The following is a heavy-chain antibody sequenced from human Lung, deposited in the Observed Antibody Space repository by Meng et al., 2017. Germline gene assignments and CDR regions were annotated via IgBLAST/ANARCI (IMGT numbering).Heavy chain of an antibody. D-gene: IGHD2-2*01. CDR1: GYTFTSYG. Sequence: QVQLVQSGDEVKKPGASVTVSGKAAGYTFTSYGISGVRQAPGQGLEWMGWISGYNGNTNYAQKFQGRVTMTTDTSTSTAYMELRSLRSDDTAVYYCARDRYCSTTSCTGWFDPWGQGTLVTVSS. CDR3: ARDRYCSTTSCTGWFDP. CDR2: ISGYNGNT. V-gene: IGHV1-18*01. J-gene: IGHJ5*02.